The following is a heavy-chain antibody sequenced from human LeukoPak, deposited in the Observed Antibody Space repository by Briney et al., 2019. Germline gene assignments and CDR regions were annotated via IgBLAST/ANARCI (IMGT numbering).Heavy chain of an antibody. CDR1: GFTFSGYW. J-gene: IGHJ4*02. CDR2: INGDGSST. Sequence: GGSLRLSCAASGFTFSGYWMHWVRQAPGKGLVWVSRINGDGSSTGYADSVKGRFTISRDNAKNTLYLQMNSLRAEDAAVYYCARDRVNLDYWGQGTLITVSS. CDR3: ARDRVNLDY. V-gene: IGHV3-74*01. D-gene: IGHD1-14*01.